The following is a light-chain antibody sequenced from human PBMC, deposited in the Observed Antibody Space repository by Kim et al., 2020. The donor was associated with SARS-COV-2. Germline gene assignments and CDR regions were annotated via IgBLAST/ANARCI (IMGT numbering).Light chain of an antibody. V-gene: IGKV3-11*01. Sequence: EVVLTQSPVTLSASPGERATLSCRASETVGRYLTWYQQRPGQAPRLLIYDASIRATGIPARFSGSGSETDFTLTISSLEPEDFAVYYCQQRTNWPPAVSFGGGTKVDIK. J-gene: IGKJ4*01. CDR2: DAS. CDR3: QQRTNWPPAVS. CDR1: ETVGRY.